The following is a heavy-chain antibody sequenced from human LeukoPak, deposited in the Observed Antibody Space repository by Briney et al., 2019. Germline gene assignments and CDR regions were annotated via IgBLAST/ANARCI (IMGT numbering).Heavy chain of an antibody. CDR3: ARYGSGSYIDY. Sequence: GSLRLSCAASGFTFSSYWMHWVRQAPGKGLEWIGEIYHSGSTNYNPSLKSRVTISVDKSKNQFSLELTSVTAADTAVYYCARYGSGSYIDYWGQGTLVTVSS. V-gene: IGHV4-4*02. CDR1: GFTFSSYW. J-gene: IGHJ4*02. CDR2: IYHSGST. D-gene: IGHD3-10*01.